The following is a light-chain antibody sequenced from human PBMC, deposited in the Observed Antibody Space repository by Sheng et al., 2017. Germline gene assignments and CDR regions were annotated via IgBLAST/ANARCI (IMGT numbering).Light chain of an antibody. V-gene: IGKV3-20*01. CDR1: QSVTNTY. J-gene: IGKJ2*01. CDR2: GTS. CDR3: QEYNIWPLGYT. Sequence: EIVLTQSPGTLSLSPGERATLSCRASQSVTNTYLAWYQQKPGQAPRLLIYGTSSRATGIPDRFSGSGSGTDFSLIISRLEPEDFAIYHCQEYNIWPLGYTFGQGTKLEIK.